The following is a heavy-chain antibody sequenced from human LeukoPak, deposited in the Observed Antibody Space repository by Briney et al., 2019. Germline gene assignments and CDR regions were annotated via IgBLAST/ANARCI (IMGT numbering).Heavy chain of an antibody. V-gene: IGHV1-18*04. CDR2: ISAYNGNT. CDR1: GYTFTGYY. J-gene: IGHJ5*02. D-gene: IGHD3-3*01. Sequence: ASVKVSCKASGYTFTGYYMHWVRQAPGQGLEWMGWISAYNGNTNYAQKLQGRVTMTTDTSTSTAYMELRSLRSDDTAVYYCARGLEWLTRRHTWFDPWGQGTLVTVPS. CDR3: ARGLEWLTRRHTWFDP.